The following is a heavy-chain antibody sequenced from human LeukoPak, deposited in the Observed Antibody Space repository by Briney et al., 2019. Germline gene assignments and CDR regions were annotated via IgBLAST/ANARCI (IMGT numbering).Heavy chain of an antibody. V-gene: IGHV3-64*01. D-gene: IGHD3-16*01. CDR3: ARAPRLWGKHFDY. CDR2: ISGNGGSK. J-gene: IGHJ4*02. Sequence: GGSLRLSCVASGFTFSDHPMHWVRQSPGKGLEYVSGISGNGGSKYDANSMKGRFIISRDNSKNTLYLKMGSLRLEDMAVYYCARAPRLWGKHFDYWGQGTLVTVSS. CDR1: GFTFSDHP.